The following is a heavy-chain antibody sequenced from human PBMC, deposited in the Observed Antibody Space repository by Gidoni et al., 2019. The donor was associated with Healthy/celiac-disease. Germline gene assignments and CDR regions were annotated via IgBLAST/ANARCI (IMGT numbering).Heavy chain of an antibody. D-gene: IGHD2-15*01. CDR1: GFTFSIYC. Sequence: QVQLVESGGCVVQPGRSLILSCAASGFTFSIYCMHWVRQAPGKGLEWVAVIAYDGSNKYYADSVKGRFTISRDNSKNTLYLQMNSLRAEDTAVYYCAKGQPAGYCSGGSCHPFDYWGQGTLVTVSS. J-gene: IGHJ4*02. CDR3: AKGQPAGYCSGGSCHPFDY. CDR2: IAYDGSNK. V-gene: IGHV3-30*18.